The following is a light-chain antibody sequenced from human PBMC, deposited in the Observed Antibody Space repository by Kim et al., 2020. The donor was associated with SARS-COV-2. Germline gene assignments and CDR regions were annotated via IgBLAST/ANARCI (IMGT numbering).Light chain of an antibody. Sequence: VSPGARATLSCRASESVRRNVAWYQQKPGQAPRLLIYGGSTRATGIPAKFSGSGSGTEFTLTINSLQSDDSAVYYCQQYSNWPPYRFGLGTKLEI. CDR3: QQYSNWPPYR. J-gene: IGKJ2*03. CDR1: ESVRRN. V-gene: IGKV3-15*01. CDR2: GGS.